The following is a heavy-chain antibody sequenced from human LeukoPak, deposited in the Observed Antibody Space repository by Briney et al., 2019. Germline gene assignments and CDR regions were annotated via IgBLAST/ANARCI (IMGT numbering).Heavy chain of an antibody. Sequence: PETLSLTCTVSGGSISSYYWSWIRQPPGKGLEWIGYIYYSGSTNYNPSLKSRVTISVDTSKNQFSLKLSSVTAADTAVYYCAREDSTAMGFDYWGQGTLVTVSS. CDR3: AREDSTAMGFDY. V-gene: IGHV4-59*01. CDR2: IYYSGST. CDR1: GGSISSYY. J-gene: IGHJ4*02. D-gene: IGHD5-18*01.